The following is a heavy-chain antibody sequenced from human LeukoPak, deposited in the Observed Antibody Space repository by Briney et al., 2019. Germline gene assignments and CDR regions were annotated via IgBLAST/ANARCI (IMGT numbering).Heavy chain of an antibody. CDR2: ISVYKGTT. CDR3: VRDFFRSGTEDL. D-gene: IGHD1-14*01. J-gene: IGHJ5*02. CDR1: GYTFSNYG. V-gene: IGHV1-18*01. Sequence: ASVKVSCKASGYTFSNYGVSWVRQAPGQGLEWVGWISVYKGTTKFAQKFQGRVTLTTYTSTSTAYMELRSLTTDDTAVYYCVRDFFRSGTEDLWGQGTLVTVSS.